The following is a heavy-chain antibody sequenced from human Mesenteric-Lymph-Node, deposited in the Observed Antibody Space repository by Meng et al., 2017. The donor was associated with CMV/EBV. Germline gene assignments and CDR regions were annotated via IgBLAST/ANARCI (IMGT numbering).Heavy chain of an antibody. V-gene: IGHV4-59*01. CDR1: SGSISSYY. CDR2: IYYSGST. D-gene: IGHD2-2*01. J-gene: IGHJ6*02. Sequence: SETLSLTCFVSSGSISSYYWSWIRQPPGKGLEWIGYIYYSGSTNYNPSLKSRVTISVDTSKNQFSLKLSSVTAADTAVYYCARDQLGYCSSTSCYLNGMDVWGQGTTVTVSS. CDR3: ARDQLGYCSSTSCYLNGMDV.